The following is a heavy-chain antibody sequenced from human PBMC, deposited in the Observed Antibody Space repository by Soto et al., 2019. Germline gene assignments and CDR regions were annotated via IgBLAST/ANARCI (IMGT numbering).Heavy chain of an antibody. V-gene: IGHV3-11*01. CDR1: GFIFSDYY. Sequence: QVQLVESGGGLVKPGGSLRLSCATSGFIFSDYYMHWIRQAPGKGLEWISYISGNGRIIQYADSAKGRFTIARDNAQNSLYLQMNSLRAEDTALYVCARDFEADSRTDVDYWGQGTLVPVSS. D-gene: IGHD2-15*01. CDR2: ISGNGRII. CDR3: ARDFEADSRTDVDY. J-gene: IGHJ4*02.